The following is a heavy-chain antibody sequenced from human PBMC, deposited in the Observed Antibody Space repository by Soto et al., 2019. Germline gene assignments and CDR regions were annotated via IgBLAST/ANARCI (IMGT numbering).Heavy chain of an antibody. J-gene: IGHJ4*02. CDR1: GLVFSNYK. CDR3: ARDTDGLHY. V-gene: IGHV3-74*01. Sequence: GGSLRLSCAASGLVFSNYKMHWVRQAPGKGLVWVSRINTDGSIIDYADSVKGRFTVSRDNAKNTLYLQMNSLRADDTAVYYCARDTDGLHYWGQGTLVTVSS. CDR2: INTDGSII.